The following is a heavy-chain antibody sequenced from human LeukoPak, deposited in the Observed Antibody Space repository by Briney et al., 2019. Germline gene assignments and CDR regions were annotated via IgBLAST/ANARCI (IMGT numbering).Heavy chain of an antibody. CDR2: INSDGSST. J-gene: IGHJ3*02. Sequence: GGSLRLSCAASGFTFSSYWMHWVRQAPGKGLVWVSRINSDGSSTSYADSVKGRFTISRDNAKNTLYLQMNSLRAEDTAVYYCARVGCGGDCLTSGGAFDIWGQGTMVTVSS. V-gene: IGHV3-74*01. CDR1: GFTFSSYW. D-gene: IGHD2-21*02. CDR3: ARVGCGGDCLTSGGAFDI.